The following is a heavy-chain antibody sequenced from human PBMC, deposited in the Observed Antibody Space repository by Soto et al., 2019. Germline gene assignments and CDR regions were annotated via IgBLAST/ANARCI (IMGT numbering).Heavy chain of an antibody. D-gene: IGHD2-15*01. J-gene: IGHJ6*02. Sequence: GGSLRLSCAASGFTFSNYGIHWVRQAPGKGLESVAVIWYDGSNKYYADSVKGRFTISRDNSKNTMYLQVNSLRAEDTAVYYCARDYSRYYGMDVWGQETTVTVSS. CDR1: GFTFSNYG. CDR3: ARDYSRYYGMDV. CDR2: IWYDGSNK. V-gene: IGHV3-33*01.